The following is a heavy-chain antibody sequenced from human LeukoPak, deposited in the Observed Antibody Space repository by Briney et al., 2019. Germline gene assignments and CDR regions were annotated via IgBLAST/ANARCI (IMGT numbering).Heavy chain of an antibody. CDR2: INHSGST. J-gene: IGHJ4*02. D-gene: IGHD6-13*01. Sequence: PSETLSLTCAVYGGSFSGYYWTWIRQPPGKGLEWIGEINHSGSTNYNPSLKSRVTISVDTSKNQFSLKLSSVTAADTAVYYCASTPQIAAAGFYGIDYWGQGTLVTVSS. CDR3: ASTPQIAAAGFYGIDY. CDR1: GGSFSGYY. V-gene: IGHV4-34*01.